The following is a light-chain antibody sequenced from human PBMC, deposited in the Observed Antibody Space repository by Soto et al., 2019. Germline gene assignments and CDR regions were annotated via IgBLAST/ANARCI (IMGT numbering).Light chain of an antibody. Sequence: IVMTHSPATLSVSPWERVTLSCRASQSVSSRLAWYHQKPGQSPRLLIYGASSRATGIPDRFSGSGSGTDFTLTISRLEPEDFAVFYCQQYDISPWKFGQGTKVDIK. J-gene: IGKJ1*01. V-gene: IGKV3-20*01. CDR3: QQYDISPWK. CDR1: QSVSSR. CDR2: GAS.